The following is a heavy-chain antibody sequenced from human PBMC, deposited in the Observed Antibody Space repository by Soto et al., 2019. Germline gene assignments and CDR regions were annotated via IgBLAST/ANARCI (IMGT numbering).Heavy chain of an antibody. V-gene: IGHV1-58*01. D-gene: IGHD3-3*01. CDR2: IVVGSGNT. J-gene: IGHJ6*02. CDR1: GFTFTSSA. CDR3: AAARFWSGPPSYYYYYGMDV. Sequence: ASVKVSCKASGFTFTSSAVQWVRQARGQRLEWIGWIVVGSGNTNYAQKFQERVTITRDMSTSAAYMELSSLRSEDTAVYYCAAARFWSGPPSYYYYYGMDVWGQGTXVTVPS.